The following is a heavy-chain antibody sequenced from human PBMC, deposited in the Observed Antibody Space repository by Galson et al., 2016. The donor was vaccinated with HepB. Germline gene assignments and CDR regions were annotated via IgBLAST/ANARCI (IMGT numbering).Heavy chain of an antibody. D-gene: IGHD1-26*01. J-gene: IGHJ4*02. CDR2: ILDNGETT. V-gene: IGHV3-23*01. Sequence: SLRLSCAASGFTFRAYAMTWVRQAPGQGLEWVSGILDNGETTYYTDSVKGRFTISRDNSKNMLYLQMNSLRAEGTAVYFCARAAKWESDYWGQGTLVTVSS. CDR3: ARAAKWESDY. CDR1: GFTFRAYA.